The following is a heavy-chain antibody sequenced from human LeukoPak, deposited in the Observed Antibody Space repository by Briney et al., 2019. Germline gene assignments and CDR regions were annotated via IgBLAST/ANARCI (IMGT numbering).Heavy chain of an antibody. CDR2: INPSGGST. V-gene: IGHV1-46*01. CDR1: GGTFSSYA. Sequence: ASVKVSCKASGGTFSSYAISWVRQAPGQGLEWMGIINPSGGSTSYAQKFQGRVTMTRDTSTSTVYMELSSLRSEDTAVYYCAREKSGRAAFDIWGQGTMVTVSS. CDR3: AREKSGRAAFDI. D-gene: IGHD3-10*01. J-gene: IGHJ3*02.